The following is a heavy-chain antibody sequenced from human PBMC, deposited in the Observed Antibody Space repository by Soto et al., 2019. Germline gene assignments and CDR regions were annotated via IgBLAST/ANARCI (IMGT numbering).Heavy chain of an antibody. CDR3: AKTYSGSPSIDY. D-gene: IGHD1-26*01. Sequence: QVQLVESGGGVVQPGRSLRLSCAASGFTFSSYGMHWVRQAPGKGLEWVAVISYDGSNKYYADSVKGRFTISRDNSKNTLYLQMNSLRAEDTAVYYCAKTYSGSPSIDYWGQGTLVTVSS. CDR2: ISYDGSNK. CDR1: GFTFSSYG. J-gene: IGHJ4*02. V-gene: IGHV3-30*18.